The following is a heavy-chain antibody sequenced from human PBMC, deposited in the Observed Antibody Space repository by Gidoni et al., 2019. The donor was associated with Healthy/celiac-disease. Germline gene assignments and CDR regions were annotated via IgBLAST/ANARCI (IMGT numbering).Heavy chain of an antibody. D-gene: IGHD6-13*01. Sequence: QVQLQQWGAGLLKPSETLSLTCAVYGGSVSGYYWSWIRQPPGKELEWIGEINHSGSTNYNPSLKSRVTISVDTSKNQFSLKLSSVTAADTAVYYCARGLKKGIAAAGTGFGYWGQGTLVTVSS. J-gene: IGHJ4*02. V-gene: IGHV4-34*01. CDR1: GGSVSGYY. CDR3: ARGLKKGIAAAGTGFGY. CDR2: INHSGST.